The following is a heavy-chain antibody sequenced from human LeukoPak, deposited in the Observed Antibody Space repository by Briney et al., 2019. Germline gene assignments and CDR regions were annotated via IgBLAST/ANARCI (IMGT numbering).Heavy chain of an antibody. D-gene: IGHD3-9*01. CDR2: FDPEDGET. J-gene: IGHJ4*02. Sequence: ASVKVSCKVSGYTLTELSMHWVRQAPGKGLEWMGGFDPEDGETIYAQKFQGRVTMTEDTSTDTAYMELSSLRSEDTAVYYCATVKPATCYYFAPSPYNFDYCGQGTLVTVSS. CDR3: ATVKPATCYYFAPSPYNFDY. CDR1: GYTLTELS. V-gene: IGHV1-24*01.